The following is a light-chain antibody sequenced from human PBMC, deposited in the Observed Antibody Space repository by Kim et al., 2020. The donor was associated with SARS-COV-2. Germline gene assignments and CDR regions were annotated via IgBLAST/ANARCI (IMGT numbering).Light chain of an antibody. Sequence: SPGERATLSCRASQSVSNNYLAWYQQKPGQAPRLLIYGASSRATAIPDRFSGSGSGTDFTLTISRLESEDFAVYYCHQYGSSLRTFGQGTKVDIK. J-gene: IGKJ1*01. CDR3: HQYGSSLRT. CDR2: GAS. CDR1: QSVSNNY. V-gene: IGKV3-20*01.